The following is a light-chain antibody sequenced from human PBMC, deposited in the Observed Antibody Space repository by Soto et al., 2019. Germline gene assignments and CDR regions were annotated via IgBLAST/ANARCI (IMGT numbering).Light chain of an antibody. Sequence: EIVLTQSPGTLSLSPGERATLSCRARRSVSGTYLAWYQQKPGQSPRLLIYDASSRATGIPDRFSGSGSGTDFTLTISRLEPEDFAVYYCQQYGTRPWTFGQGTKVESK. J-gene: IGKJ1*01. CDR2: DAS. CDR3: QQYGTRPWT. CDR1: RSVSGTY. V-gene: IGKV3-20*01.